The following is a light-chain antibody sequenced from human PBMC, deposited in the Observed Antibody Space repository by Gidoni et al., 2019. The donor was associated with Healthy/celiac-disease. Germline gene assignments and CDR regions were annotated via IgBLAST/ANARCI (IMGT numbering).Light chain of an antibody. CDR2: AAS. CDR3: QQSYSTRFT. J-gene: IGKJ3*01. V-gene: IGKV1-39*01. Sequence: DIQMTQSPSSLSASVGDRVTITCRASQSISSYLNWYQQKPGKAPKLLIHAASSLQSGVPSRFSGSGSGTDFTLTISSLQPEDFATYYCQQSYSTRFTCGPGTKVDIK. CDR1: QSISSY.